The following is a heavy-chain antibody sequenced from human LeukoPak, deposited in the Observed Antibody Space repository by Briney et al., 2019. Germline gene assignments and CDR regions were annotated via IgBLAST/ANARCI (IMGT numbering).Heavy chain of an antibody. CDR1: GFTFNTYS. CDR2: ISSSSATI. V-gene: IGHV3-48*04. Sequence: PGGSLRLSCVASGFTFNTYSMNWVRQAPGKGLEWISYISSSSATIYYADSVKGRFTISRDNAKNSLYLQMNSLRAEDTAVYYCARGRDLFDSWGQGTLVTVSS. J-gene: IGHJ4*02. CDR3: ARGRDLFDS.